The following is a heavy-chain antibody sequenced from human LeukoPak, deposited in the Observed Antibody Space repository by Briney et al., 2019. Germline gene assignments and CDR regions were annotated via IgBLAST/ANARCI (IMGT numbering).Heavy chain of an antibody. J-gene: IGHJ2*01. CDR3: VKDRYSSGWYGYFDL. Sequence: AXGFTFSSYAMHWVRQAPGKGLEYVXXXSIDGGRTYYADSVKGRFTISRDNSKNTLYLQMSSLRAEDTAVYYCVKDRYSSGWYGYFDLWGRGTLVTVSS. CDR1: GFTFSSYA. D-gene: IGHD6-19*01. CDR2: XSIDGGRT. V-gene: IGHV3-64D*06.